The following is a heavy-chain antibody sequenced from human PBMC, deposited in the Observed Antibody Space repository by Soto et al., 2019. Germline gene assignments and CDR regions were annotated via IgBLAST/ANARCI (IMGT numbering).Heavy chain of an antibody. D-gene: IGHD3-16*02. Sequence: QVQLQESGPGLVKPSETLSLTCSVSGGSISNYYWSWIRQPPGKGLEWIGYVYYTVSTIYNPSLQSRVTMSVDPSRNRFYLNLSSWTAADTAVSYCAKYRRTEAEEYRLDYWGPGTLVTVSS. J-gene: IGHJ4*02. CDR1: GGSISNYY. CDR2: VYYTVST. V-gene: IGHV4-59*01. CDR3: AKYRRTEAEEYRLDY.